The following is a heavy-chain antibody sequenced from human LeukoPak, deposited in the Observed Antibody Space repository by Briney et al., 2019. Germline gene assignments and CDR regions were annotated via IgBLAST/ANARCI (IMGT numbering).Heavy chain of an antibody. J-gene: IGHJ3*02. Sequence: ASVKVSCMASGYTFTSYDINWVRQATGQGLEWMGWMNPNSGNTGYAQKFQGRVTITRNTSISTAYMELSSLRSEDAAVYYCARGRITIFGVVIPDAFDIWGQGTMVTVSS. CDR2: MNPNSGNT. V-gene: IGHV1-8*03. CDR1: GYTFTSYD. D-gene: IGHD3-3*01. CDR3: ARGRITIFGVVIPDAFDI.